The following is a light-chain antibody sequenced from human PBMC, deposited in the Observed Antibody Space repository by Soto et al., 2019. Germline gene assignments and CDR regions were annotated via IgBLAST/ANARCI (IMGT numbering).Light chain of an antibody. J-gene: IGLJ1*01. CDR3: CSYRGSFPSV. Sequence: QSALTQPPSVSGAPGQSVTISCTGTSSDVGGYDYVSWYQQHPGKAPKLLIYDVTKRPSGVPDRFSGSKSGNTASLTISGLQAEDEADFFCCSYRGSFPSVFATGTKATVL. CDR2: DVT. CDR1: SSDVGGYDY. V-gene: IGLV2-11*01.